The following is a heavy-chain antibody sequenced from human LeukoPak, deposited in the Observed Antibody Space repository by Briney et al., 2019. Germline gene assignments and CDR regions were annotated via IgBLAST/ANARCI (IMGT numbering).Heavy chain of an antibody. CDR1: GFTFSSYW. CDR2: IKDDGSEK. CDR3: ARGGESPAH. V-gene: IGHV3-7*01. D-gene: IGHD2-21*01. Sequence: GGSLRLSCAASGFTFSSYWMSWVRQAPGKGLEGVANIKDDGSEKYYVDSVKGRFTISRDNTKNSLYLQMNSLGAEDTAVYYCARGGESPAHWGQGTLVTVSS. J-gene: IGHJ4*02.